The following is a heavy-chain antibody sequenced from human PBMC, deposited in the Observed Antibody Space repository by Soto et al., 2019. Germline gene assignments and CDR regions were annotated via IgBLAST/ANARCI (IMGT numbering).Heavy chain of an antibody. V-gene: IGHV4-39*01. J-gene: IGHJ6*02. CDR1: GGSISSSSYY. CDR2: IYYSGST. CDR3: ARQKYYYDSSGYYPYYYYYGMDV. D-gene: IGHD3-22*01. Sequence: AXGTLSLTCTVSGGSISSSSYYWGWIRQPPGKGLEWIGSIYYSGSTYYNPFLKSRATISVDTSKNQFSLKLSSVTAADTAVYYCARQKYYYDSSGYYPYYYYYGMDVWGQGTTVTVSS.